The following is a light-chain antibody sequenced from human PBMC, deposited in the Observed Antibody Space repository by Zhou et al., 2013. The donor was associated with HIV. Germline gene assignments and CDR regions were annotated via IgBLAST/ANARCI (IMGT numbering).Light chain of an antibody. J-gene: IGKJ4*01. CDR2: DAS. CDR1: QGFSSS. CDR3: QQTYNTPPS. Sequence: IQLTQSPSSLSASVGDRVTITCRASQGFSSSLAWYQQKPGKAPNLLIFDASTLQSGVPSRFSGSGSGTRFTLTISTLQAEDFATYYCQQTYNTPPSFGGGTRLEI. V-gene: IGKV1-39*01.